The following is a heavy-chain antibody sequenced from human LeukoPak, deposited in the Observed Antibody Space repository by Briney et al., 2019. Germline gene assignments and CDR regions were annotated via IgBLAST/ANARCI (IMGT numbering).Heavy chain of an antibody. CDR1: GFTFSSYS. J-gene: IGHJ4*01. V-gene: IGHV3-30*02. Sequence: GGSLRLSCAASGFTFSSYSMNWVRQAPGKGLEWVAFIRYDGSNKYYADSVKGRFTISRDNSKNTLYLQMNSLRPEDSAVHYCAKDGRGSGYFPDYWGQEPWSPSPQ. CDR3: AKDGRGSGYFPDY. CDR2: IRYDGSNK. D-gene: IGHD3-22*01.